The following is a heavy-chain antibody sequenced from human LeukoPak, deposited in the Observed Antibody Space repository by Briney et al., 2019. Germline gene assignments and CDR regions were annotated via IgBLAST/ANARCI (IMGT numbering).Heavy chain of an antibody. CDR3: ARDVVVPANSSINALDI. D-gene: IGHD2-2*01. CDR2: IIPIFGTA. J-gene: IGHJ3*02. V-gene: IGHV1-69*01. Sequence: GSSVKVSCKASGGTFSSYAISWVRQAPGQGLEWMGGIIPIFGTANYAQKLQGRVTITADESTSTAYMELSSLRSEDTAVYYCARDVVVPANSSINALDIWGQGTMVTVSS. CDR1: GGTFSSYA.